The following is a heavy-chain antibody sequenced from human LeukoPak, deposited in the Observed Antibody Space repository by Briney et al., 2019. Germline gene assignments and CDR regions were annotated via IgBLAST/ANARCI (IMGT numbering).Heavy chain of an antibody. CDR2: ISGSGGST. V-gene: IGHV3-23*01. CDR1: GFTFGDYA. D-gene: IGHD3-10*01. Sequence: GGSLRLSCTASGFTFGDYAMSWIRQAPGKGLEWVSAISGSGGSTYYADSVKGRFTISRDNSKNTLYLQMNSLRAEDTAVYYCAKLSYGSGSYYPYFDYWGQGTLVTVSS. CDR3: AKLSYGSGSYYPYFDY. J-gene: IGHJ4*02.